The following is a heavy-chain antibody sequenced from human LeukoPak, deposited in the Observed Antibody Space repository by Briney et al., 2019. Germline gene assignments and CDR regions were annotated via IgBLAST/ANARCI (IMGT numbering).Heavy chain of an antibody. CDR1: GYTFTSYY. J-gene: IGHJ3*02. V-gene: IGHV1-46*01. D-gene: IGHD2-15*01. CDR3: ARDIGAVVVEYDDAFDI. Sequence: ASVKVSCKASGYTFTSYYMHWVRQAPGQGLEWMGIINPSGGSTSYAQKFQGRVTMTRDTSISTAYMELSRLRSEDTAVYYCARDIGAVVVEYDDAFDIWGQGTMVTVSS. CDR2: INPSGGST.